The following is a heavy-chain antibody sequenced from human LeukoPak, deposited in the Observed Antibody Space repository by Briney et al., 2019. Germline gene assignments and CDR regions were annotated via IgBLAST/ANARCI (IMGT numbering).Heavy chain of an antibody. J-gene: IGHJ4*02. Sequence: SETLSLTCTVSGASVSSGGYCWSWLRQPPGKGLEWIGYIYYSGSTNYNPSLKGRVTISVDTSKNQFSLKVSSVTAADTAVYYCARRGGSGRSFDYWGRGTLVTVSS. CDR1: GASVSSGGYC. D-gene: IGHD3-10*01. CDR2: IYYSGST. V-gene: IGHV4-61*08. CDR3: ARRGGSGRSFDY.